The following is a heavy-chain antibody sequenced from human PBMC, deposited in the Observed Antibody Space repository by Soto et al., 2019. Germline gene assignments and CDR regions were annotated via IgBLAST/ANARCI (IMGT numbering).Heavy chain of an antibody. D-gene: IGHD3-10*01. J-gene: IGHJ5*02. V-gene: IGHV4-30-4*01. CDR3: ARAVLQLDP. CDR1: GGSISSYY. Sequence: PSETLSLTCTVSGGSISSYYWSWIRQPPGKGLEWIGYIYYSGSTYYNPSLKSRVTISVDTSKNQFSLKLSSVTAADTAVYYCARAVLQLDPWGQGTLVTV. CDR2: IYYSGST.